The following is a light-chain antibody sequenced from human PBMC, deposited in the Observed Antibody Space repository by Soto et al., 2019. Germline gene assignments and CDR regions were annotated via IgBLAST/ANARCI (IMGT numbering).Light chain of an antibody. J-gene: IGKJ4*01. Sequence: DIQMTQSPSTLSASVGDRVTITCRASQSISSWLAWYQQKPGKAPKLLIYKASSLESGVPSRFSGSGSGTEFTLTISSLQPDDFATYHCQQYNSNSPTFGGGTKVEIK. V-gene: IGKV1-5*03. CDR1: QSISSW. CDR3: QQYNSNSPT. CDR2: KAS.